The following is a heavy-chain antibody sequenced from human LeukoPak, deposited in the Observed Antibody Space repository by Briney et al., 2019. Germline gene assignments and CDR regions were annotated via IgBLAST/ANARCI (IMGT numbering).Heavy chain of an antibody. J-gene: IGHJ4*02. CDR1: GFTVSTDN. CDR2: VYSGNDGT. D-gene: IGHD3-10*01. V-gene: IGHV3-66*02. CDR3: TKRSRGYYDY. Sequence: GGSLRLSCAASGFTVSTDNMSWVRHVPGKGLEWVSVVYSGNDGTNYADSVRGRFTISRDDSKNMVYLQMNNLRLEDAAVYYCTKRSRGYYDYWGQGTLVTVSS.